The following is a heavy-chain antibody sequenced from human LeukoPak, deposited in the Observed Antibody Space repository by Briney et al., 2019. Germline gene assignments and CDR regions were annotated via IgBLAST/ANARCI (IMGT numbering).Heavy chain of an antibody. Sequence: GASVKVSCKASGYTFTSYYMHWVRQATGQGLEWMGWMNPNSGNTGYAQKFQGRVTITRNTSISTAYMELSSLRSEDTAVYYCARGESPYYYDSSGYGPWGQGTLVTVSS. CDR1: GYTFTSYY. J-gene: IGHJ5*02. CDR2: MNPNSGNT. D-gene: IGHD3-22*01. CDR3: ARGESPYYYDSSGYGP. V-gene: IGHV1-8*01.